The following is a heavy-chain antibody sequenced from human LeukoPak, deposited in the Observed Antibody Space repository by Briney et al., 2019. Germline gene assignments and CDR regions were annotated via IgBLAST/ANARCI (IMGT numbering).Heavy chain of an antibody. D-gene: IGHD3-22*01. CDR1: GFTFSNYG. CDR3: AKDPYYYDSSGYYYAAFDI. Sequence: PPGGSLRLSCAASGFTFSNYGMSWVRQAPGKGLEWVSSISGSGGSTYFADSVKGRFTISRDNSKKTVYLQMNSLRAEDTAVYYCAKDPYYYDSSGYYYAAFDIWGQGTMVTVSS. J-gene: IGHJ3*02. V-gene: IGHV3-23*01. CDR2: ISGSGGST.